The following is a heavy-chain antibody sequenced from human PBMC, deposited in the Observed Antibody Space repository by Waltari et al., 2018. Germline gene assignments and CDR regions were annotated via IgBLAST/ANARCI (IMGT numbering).Heavy chain of an antibody. Sequence: QVQLVQSGAEGKKPGSSVKVSCKASGGTFSSYAISGVAQAPGQGCEWMGRIIPILGIANYAQKFQGRVTITADKSTSTAYMELSSLRSEDTAVYYCARDQVGAGSGYYYGMDVWGQGTTVTVSS. CDR3: ARDQVGAGSGYYYGMDV. D-gene: IGHD1-26*01. CDR1: GGTFSSYA. V-gene: IGHV1-69*04. CDR2: IIPILGIA. J-gene: IGHJ6*02.